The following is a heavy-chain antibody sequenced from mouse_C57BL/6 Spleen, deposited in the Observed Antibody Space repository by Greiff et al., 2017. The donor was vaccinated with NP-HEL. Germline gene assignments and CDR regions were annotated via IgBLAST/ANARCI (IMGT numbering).Heavy chain of an antibody. CDR2: ISDGGSYT. V-gene: IGHV5-4*01. D-gene: IGHD1-1*01. CDR1: GFTFSSYA. J-gene: IGHJ1*03. CDR3: ARDQDYGSSYGYFDV. Sequence: EVQLVESGGGLVKPGGSLKLSCAASGFTFSSYAMSWVRQTPEKRLEWVATISDGGSYTYYPDNVKGRFTISRENAKNNLYLQMSHLKSEDTAMYYCARDQDYGSSYGYFDVWGTGTTVTVSS.